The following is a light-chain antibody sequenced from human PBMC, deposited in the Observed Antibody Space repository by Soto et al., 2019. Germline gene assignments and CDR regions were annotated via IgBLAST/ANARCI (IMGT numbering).Light chain of an antibody. CDR3: QQYGSSPST. V-gene: IGKV3-20*01. Sequence: EIELTQSPGPLSLSPGARSTLSCRASQSVRSSYLAWYQQKPGQAPRLLIYGASSRATGIPDRFSGSGSGTDFTLTISRLEPEDFAVYYCQQYGSSPSTFGQGTKLEIK. CDR1: QSVRSSY. CDR2: GAS. J-gene: IGKJ2*02.